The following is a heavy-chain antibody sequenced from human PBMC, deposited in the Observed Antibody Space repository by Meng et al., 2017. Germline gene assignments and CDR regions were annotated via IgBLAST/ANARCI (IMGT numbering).Heavy chain of an antibody. J-gene: IGHJ6*02. V-gene: IGHV3-7*01. Sequence: GESLKISCAASGFTFSSYWMSWVRQAPGKGLEWVANIKQEGSEKYYVDSVKGRFTISRDNAKNSLYLQMNSLRAADTAVYYCARYSGYEKYYYYGMDVWGQGTTVTVSS. D-gene: IGHD5-12*01. CDR3: ARYSGYEKYYYYGMDV. CDR2: IKQEGSEK. CDR1: GFTFSSYW.